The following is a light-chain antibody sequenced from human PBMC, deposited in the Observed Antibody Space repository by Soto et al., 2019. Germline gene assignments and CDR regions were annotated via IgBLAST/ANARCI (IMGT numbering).Light chain of an antibody. V-gene: IGLV1-47*01. CDR3: AAWDDTLRSSYV. Sequence: QSVLTQPPSASGTPGQTVTISCSGSGSNIGSNYVDWYQQFPGTAPKLLIYKNSQRPSGVPDRLSGSKSGTSASLAISGLRSEDEAHYYCAAWDDTLRSSYVFGPGTKVT. J-gene: IGLJ1*01. CDR2: KNS. CDR1: GSNIGSNY.